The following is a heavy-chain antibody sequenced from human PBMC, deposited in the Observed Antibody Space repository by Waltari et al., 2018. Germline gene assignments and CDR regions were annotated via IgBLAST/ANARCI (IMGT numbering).Heavy chain of an antibody. Sequence: EVQLLESGGGLVHPGGSLRLSCAASVFTFGSHAMSWVRQAPGKGLEWVSTFGVSGKTYYADSVKGRFAISRDNSKNTLSLQMSSLRADDAAIYYCAAYTTSLSFAYWGQGSLVTVSS. CDR3: AAYTTSLSFAY. CDR1: VFTFGSHA. J-gene: IGHJ4*02. V-gene: IGHV3-23*01. CDR2: FGVSGKT. D-gene: IGHD3-16*01.